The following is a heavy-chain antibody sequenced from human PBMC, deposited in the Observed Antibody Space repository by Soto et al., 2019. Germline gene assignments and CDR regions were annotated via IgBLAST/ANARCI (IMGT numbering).Heavy chain of an antibody. Sequence: SSETLSLTCTVSGGSISSYYWSWIRQPPGKGLEWIGYIYYSGSTNYNPSLKSRVTISVDTSKNQFSLKLSSVTAADTAVYYCARGASSGTLIPPWLDYWGQGTLVTVSS. CDR2: IYYSGST. CDR3: ARGASSGTLIPPWLDY. J-gene: IGHJ4*02. D-gene: IGHD1-1*01. V-gene: IGHV4-59*08. CDR1: GGSISSYY.